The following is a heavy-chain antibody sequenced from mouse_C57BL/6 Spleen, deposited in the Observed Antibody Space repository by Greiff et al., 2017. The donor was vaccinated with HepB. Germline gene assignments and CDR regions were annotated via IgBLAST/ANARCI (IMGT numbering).Heavy chain of an antibody. CDR3: ARIYYGNYGYFDY. CDR1: GFTFSDYY. V-gene: IGHV5-16*01. CDR2: INYDGSST. Sequence: DVKLVESEGGLVQPGSSMKLSCTASGFTFSDYYMAWVRQVPEKGLEWVANINYDGSSTYYLDSLKSRFIISRDNAKNILYLQMSSLKSEDTATYYCARIYYGNYGYFDYWGQGTTLTVSS. J-gene: IGHJ2*01. D-gene: IGHD2-1*01.